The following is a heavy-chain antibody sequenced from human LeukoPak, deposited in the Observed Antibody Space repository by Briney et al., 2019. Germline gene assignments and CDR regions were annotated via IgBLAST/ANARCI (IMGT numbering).Heavy chain of an antibody. Sequence: SGTLSLTCAVSGGSISSSNWWSWVRQPPGKGLEWIGYIYYSGSTNHNPSLKSRVTISVDTSKNQFSLKLSSVTAADTAVYYCARIKPLKDAFDIWGQGTMVTVSS. CDR3: ARIKPLKDAFDI. J-gene: IGHJ3*02. CDR1: GGSISSSNW. V-gene: IGHV4-4*02. CDR2: IYYSGST.